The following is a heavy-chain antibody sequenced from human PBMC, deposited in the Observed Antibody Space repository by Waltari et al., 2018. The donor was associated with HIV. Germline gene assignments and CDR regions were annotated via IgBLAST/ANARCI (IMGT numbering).Heavy chain of an antibody. V-gene: IGHV3-30*02. D-gene: IGHD5-18*01. CDR2: LRHEGGEV. J-gene: IGHJ4*02. Sequence: QVQLVESGGGVVQPGGSLRLSCAASGFTFGTYAMHWVRQAPGKGLEWVAFLRHEGGEVDYADSVKGRFSISRDNPKNTLYLQMNSLRVEDTAVYYCTTEDRSMVGGAFDYWGQGTLVTVSS. CDR1: GFTFGTYA. CDR3: TTEDRSMVGGAFDY.